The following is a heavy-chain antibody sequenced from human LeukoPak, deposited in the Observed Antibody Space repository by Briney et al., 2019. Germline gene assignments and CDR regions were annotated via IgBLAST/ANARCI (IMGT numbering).Heavy chain of an antibody. CDR2: IIPIFGTA. Sequence: ASVKVSCKASGGTFSIYAITWVRQAPGQGLEWMGGIIPIFGTANYAQKFQGRVTITVDKSTSTAYMELSSLRSEDTAVYYCARDRAEYSSSSGSFDYWGQGTLVTVSS. V-gene: IGHV1-69*06. CDR1: GGTFSIYA. CDR3: ARDRAEYSSSSGSFDY. J-gene: IGHJ4*02. D-gene: IGHD6-6*01.